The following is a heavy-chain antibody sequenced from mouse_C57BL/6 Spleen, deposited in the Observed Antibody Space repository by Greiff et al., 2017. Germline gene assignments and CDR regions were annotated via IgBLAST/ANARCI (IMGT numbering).Heavy chain of an antibody. V-gene: IGHV1-64*01. D-gene: IGHD1-1*01. CDR3: ARSLITTEWYFDV. CDR1: GYTFTSYW. CDR2: IHPNSGST. J-gene: IGHJ1*03. Sequence: QVQLQQPGAELVKPGASVKLSCKASGYTFTSYWMHWVKQRPGQGLEWIGMIHPNSGSTNYNEKFKSKATLTVDKSSSTAYMQLSSLTSEDSAVYYCARSLITTEWYFDVWGTGTTVTVSS.